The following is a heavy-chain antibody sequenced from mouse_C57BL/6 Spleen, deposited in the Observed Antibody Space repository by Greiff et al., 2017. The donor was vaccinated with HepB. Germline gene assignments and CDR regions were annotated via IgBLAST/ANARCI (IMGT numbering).Heavy chain of an antibody. D-gene: IGHD2-4*01. CDR1: GFTFSSYA. CDR2: ISDGGSYT. J-gene: IGHJ4*01. V-gene: IGHV5-4*03. CDR3: ARALYDYDDGGYAMDY. Sequence: EVMLVESGGGLVKPGGSLKLSCAASGFTFSSYAMSWVRQTPEKRLEWVATISDGGSYTYYPDNVKGRFTISRDNAKNNLYLQMSHLKSEDTAMYYCARALYDYDDGGYAMDYWGQGTSVTVSS.